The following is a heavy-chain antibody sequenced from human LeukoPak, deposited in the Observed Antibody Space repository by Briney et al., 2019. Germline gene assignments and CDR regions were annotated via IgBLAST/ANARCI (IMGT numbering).Heavy chain of an antibody. CDR2: IYPDDSDT. V-gene: IGHV5-51*01. CDR3: ARQADYNLLTGYYKGHLDY. CDR1: GYSFTTYW. J-gene: IGHJ4*02. Sequence: PGESLKISCKASGYSFTTYWIAWVRQMPGKGLEWMGIIYPDDSDTRYSPSFRGQVTISADKSISTAYLQWSSLRAPDTAFYYCARQADYNLLTGYYKGHLDYWGQGTLVTVSS. D-gene: IGHD3-9*01.